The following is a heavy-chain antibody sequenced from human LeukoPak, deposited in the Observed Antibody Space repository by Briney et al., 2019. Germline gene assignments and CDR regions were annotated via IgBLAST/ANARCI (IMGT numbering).Heavy chain of an antibody. V-gene: IGHV4-39*07. CDR2: INHSGST. CDR1: GGSISSSSYF. Sequence: SETLSLTCTVSGGSISSSSYFWGWIRQPPGKGLEWIGEINHSGSTNYNPSLKSRVTISVDTSKNQFSLKLSSVTAADTAVYYCARRRWLTSYYFDYWGQGTLVTVSS. J-gene: IGHJ4*02. D-gene: IGHD4-23*01. CDR3: ARRRWLTSYYFDY.